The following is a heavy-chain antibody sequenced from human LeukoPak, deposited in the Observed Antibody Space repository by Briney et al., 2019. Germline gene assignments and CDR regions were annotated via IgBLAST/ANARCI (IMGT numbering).Heavy chain of an antibody. CDR3: ASDTRPLITIFGVVSSWFDP. D-gene: IGHD3-3*01. CDR2: IYTSGST. CDR1: GGSISSGSYY. Sequence: PSETLSLTCTVSGGSISSGSYYWSWIRQPAGKGLEWIGRIYTSGSTNYNPSLKSRVTISVDTSKNQFSLKLSSVTAADTAVYYCASDTRPLITIFGVVSSWFDPWGQGTLVTVSS. V-gene: IGHV4-61*02. J-gene: IGHJ5*02.